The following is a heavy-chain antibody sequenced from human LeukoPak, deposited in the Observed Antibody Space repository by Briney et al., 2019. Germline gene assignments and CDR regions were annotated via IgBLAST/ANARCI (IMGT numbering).Heavy chain of an antibody. CDR1: GFTFSSYG. V-gene: IGHV3-33*01. CDR3: AREGFCSGGICSYDN. J-gene: IGHJ4*02. CDR2: IWYDGSNK. D-gene: IGHD2-15*01. Sequence: GGSLRLSCAASGFTFSSYGMHWVRQAPGEGLEWVAVIWYDGSNKYYADSVKGRFTISRDNAKNSLYLQMDSLRAEDTAVYYCAREGFCSGGICSYDNWGQGTLVTVSS.